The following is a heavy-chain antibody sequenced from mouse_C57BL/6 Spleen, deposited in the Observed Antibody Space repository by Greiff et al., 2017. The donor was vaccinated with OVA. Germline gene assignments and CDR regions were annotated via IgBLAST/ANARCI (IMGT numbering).Heavy chain of an antibody. CDR3: ARSDYGSKRYFDV. V-gene: IGHV1-82*01. CDR1: GYAFSSSW. J-gene: IGHJ1*03. Sequence: VQLMESGPELVKPGASVKISCKASGYAFSSSWMNWVKQRPGKGLEWVAQIYPGDGNTYYHGKLKGKATLTADKSSSTAYMQLSSLTSEDSAVYFCARSDYGSKRYFDVWGTGTTGTVSS. CDR2: IYPGDGNT. D-gene: IGHD1-1*01.